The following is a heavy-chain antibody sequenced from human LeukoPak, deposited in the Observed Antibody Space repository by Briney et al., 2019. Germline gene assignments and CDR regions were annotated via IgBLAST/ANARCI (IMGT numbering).Heavy chain of an antibody. D-gene: IGHD3-22*01. V-gene: IGHV4-31*02. CDR1: GGSISSGGYY. Sequence: PSETLSLTWTVSGGSISSGGYYWSWIRQHPGKGLEWIGYIYYSGSTYYSPSLKSRVTISVDTSKNQFSLKLSSVTAADTAVYYCARGDYYDSSGYGYWGQGTLVTVSS. CDR2: IYYSGST. CDR3: ARGDYYDSSGYGY. J-gene: IGHJ4*02.